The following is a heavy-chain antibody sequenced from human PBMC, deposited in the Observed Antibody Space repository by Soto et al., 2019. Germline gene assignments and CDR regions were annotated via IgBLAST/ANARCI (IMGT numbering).Heavy chain of an antibody. CDR1: GYTFTSYG. V-gene: IGHV1-18*04. CDR3: ARSTYYDFWSGWMESLGWFDP. CDR2: ISAYNGNT. J-gene: IGHJ5*02. Sequence: QVPLVQSGAEVKKPGASVKVSCKASGYTFTSYGISWVRQAPGQGLEWMGRISAYNGNTNYAQKLQGRVTMTTDTSTSTAYMELRSLRSDDTAVYYCARSTYYDFWSGWMESLGWFDPRDEGTLVTVSS. D-gene: IGHD3-3*01.